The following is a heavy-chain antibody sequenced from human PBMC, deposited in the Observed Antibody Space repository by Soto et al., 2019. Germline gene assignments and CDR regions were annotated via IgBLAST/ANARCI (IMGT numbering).Heavy chain of an antibody. J-gene: IGHJ6*02. CDR2: IIPIFGAA. Sequence: SLKVSCKASGGTFSSYAISWGRQTPGQGLEWMGGIIPIFGAANYAQKFQGRVTITADESTSTAYMELSSLRSEDTAVYYCARVGARGHIVVVTAPSTSYYYGMDVWGQGTTVTVSS. CDR1: GGTFSSYA. V-gene: IGHV1-69*01. D-gene: IGHD2-21*02. CDR3: ARVGARGHIVVVTAPSTSYYYGMDV.